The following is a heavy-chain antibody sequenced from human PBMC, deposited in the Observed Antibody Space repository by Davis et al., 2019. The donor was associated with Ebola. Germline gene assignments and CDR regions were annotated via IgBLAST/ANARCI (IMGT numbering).Heavy chain of an antibody. CDR2: ISYDGSNK. Sequence: GGSLRLSCAVSGFPFSFQFMHWVRQAPGKGLEWVAVISYDGSNKYYADSVKGRFTISRDNSKNTLYLQMNSLRAEDTAVYYCAKLLVPAATYYYYGMDVWGQGTTVTVSS. CDR3: AKLLVPAATYYYYGMDV. J-gene: IGHJ6*02. CDR1: GFPFSFQF. V-gene: IGHV3-30*18. D-gene: IGHD2-2*01.